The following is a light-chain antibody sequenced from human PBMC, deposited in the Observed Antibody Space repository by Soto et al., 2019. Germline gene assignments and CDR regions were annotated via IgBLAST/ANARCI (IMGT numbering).Light chain of an antibody. CDR1: QSVSSY. CDR2: DAS. CDR3: QQRSDWPLT. J-gene: IGKJ4*01. V-gene: IGKV3-11*01. Sequence: EIVLTQSPATLSLSPGEIVTLSCRASQSVSSYFAWYQQKPGLAPRLLIYDASTRAAGIPARFSGSGSGTDFTLTISSLEPDDFAVYYCQQRSDWPLTFGGGTKVEIK.